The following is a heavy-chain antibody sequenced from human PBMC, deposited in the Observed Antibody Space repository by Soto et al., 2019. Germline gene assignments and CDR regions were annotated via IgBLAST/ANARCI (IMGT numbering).Heavy chain of an antibody. D-gene: IGHD3-22*01. J-gene: IGHJ6*02. CDR3: ANTYYYDSSGGPNYYYYGMDV. V-gene: IGHV3-23*01. CDR2: ISGSGGST. Sequence: GSLRLSCAASGFTFSSYAMSWVRQAPGKGLEWVSAISGSGGSTYYADSVKGRFTISRDNSKNTLYLQMNSLRAEDTAVYYCANTYYYDSSGGPNYYYYGMDVWGQGTTVTVSS. CDR1: GFTFSSYA.